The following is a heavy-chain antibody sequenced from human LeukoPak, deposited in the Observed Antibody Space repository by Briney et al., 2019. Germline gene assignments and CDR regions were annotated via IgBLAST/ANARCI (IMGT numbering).Heavy chain of an antibody. CDR3: AKGTMTTVPIRWFDP. V-gene: IGHV3-23*01. Sequence: GGSLRLPCAASGFTFSSYAMSWVRQAPGKGLEWVSVISGSGGSTYYADSVKGRFTISRDNSKNTLYLQMNSLRAEDTAVYYCAKGTMTTVPIRWFDPWGQGTLVTVSS. CDR2: ISGSGGST. D-gene: IGHD4-17*01. CDR1: GFTFSSYA. J-gene: IGHJ5*02.